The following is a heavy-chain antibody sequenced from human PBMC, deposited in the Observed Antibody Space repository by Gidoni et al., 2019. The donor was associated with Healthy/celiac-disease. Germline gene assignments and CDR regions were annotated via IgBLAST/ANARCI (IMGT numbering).Heavy chain of an antibody. CDR3: AAHTRKDIVVVPAAIDGLGYYYYYMDV. D-gene: IGHD2-2*02. CDR1: AGIFSSYA. J-gene: IGHJ6*03. CDR2: IIPIFGTA. Sequence: QVQLVQSGAAVKKPGSAVKVSCKASAGIFSSYAISWVRPAPVQGLEWMGGIIPIFGTANYAQKFQGRVTITADESTSTAYMELSSLRSEDTAVYYCAAHTRKDIVVVPAAIDGLGYYYYYMDVWGKGTTVTVSS. V-gene: IGHV1-69*01.